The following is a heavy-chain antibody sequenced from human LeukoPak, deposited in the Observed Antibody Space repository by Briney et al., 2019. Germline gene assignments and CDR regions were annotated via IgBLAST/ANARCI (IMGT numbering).Heavy chain of an antibody. CDR3: ARGGRYSSSWYPIDY. V-gene: IGHV4-4*07. Sequence: SETLSLTCSVSGSSVSSYYWTWIRQPAGKGLEWIGRRYGTGNSNTFYSSSFKSRVTMSVDTSKNQFSLRLTSVTAADTAVYYCARGGRYSSSWYPIDYWGQGTLVTVSS. D-gene: IGHD6-13*01. CDR2: RYGTGNS. J-gene: IGHJ4*02. CDR1: GSSVSSYY.